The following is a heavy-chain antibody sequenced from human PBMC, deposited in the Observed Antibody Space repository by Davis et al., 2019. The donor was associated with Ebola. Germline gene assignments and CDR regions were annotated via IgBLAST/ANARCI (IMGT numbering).Heavy chain of an antibody. D-gene: IGHD3-10*01. Sequence: ASVKVSCKASGYTFTSYGISWVRQAPGQGLEWMGWISAYNGNTNYAQKLQGRVTMTTDTSTSTAYMELRSLRSDDTAVYYCARGLLWFGELSTYYFDYWGQGTLVTVSS. CDR2: ISAYNGNT. CDR3: ARGLLWFGELSTYYFDY. V-gene: IGHV1-18*04. J-gene: IGHJ4*02. CDR1: GYTFTSYG.